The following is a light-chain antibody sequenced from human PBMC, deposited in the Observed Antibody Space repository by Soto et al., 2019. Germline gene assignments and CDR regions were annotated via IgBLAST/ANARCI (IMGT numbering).Light chain of an antibody. CDR2: GAS. Sequence: EIVMTQSPDTLSVSPGEGATLSCRVSQSIRSNLAWYQQRPGQAPRLLMYGASTRADGNPARFTGSGSGTEFTLTISSLQSEDFAVYYCQQYHIWPPWTSGQGTKVDIK. V-gene: IGKV3-15*01. J-gene: IGKJ1*01. CDR3: QQYHIWPPWT. CDR1: QSIRSN.